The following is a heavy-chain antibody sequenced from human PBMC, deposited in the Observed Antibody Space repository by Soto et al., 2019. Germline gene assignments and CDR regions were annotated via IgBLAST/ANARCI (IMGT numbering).Heavy chain of an antibody. Sequence: SETLSLTCTVSGGSISSGDYYWSWIRQPPGKGLEWIGYIYYSGSTYYNPSLKSRVTISVDTSKNQFSLKLSSVTAADTAMYYCARTGWELLPFDYWGQGTLVTVSS. CDR1: GGSISSGDYY. D-gene: IGHD1-26*01. CDR3: ARTGWELLPFDY. CDR2: IYYSGST. V-gene: IGHV4-30-4*01. J-gene: IGHJ4*02.